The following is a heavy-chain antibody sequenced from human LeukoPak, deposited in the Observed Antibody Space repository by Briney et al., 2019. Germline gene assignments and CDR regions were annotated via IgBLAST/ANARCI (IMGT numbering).Heavy chain of an antibody. J-gene: IGHJ6*02. Sequence: GGSLRLSCAASGFTFSAYGMHWVRQAPGKGPEWVVVIWFDGSNKYYADSVKGRFTISRDNSKNTLYLQMNSLRAEDTAVYYCARGGSGSYVYYYYGMDVWGQGTTVTVSS. CDR2: IWFDGSNK. V-gene: IGHV3-33*01. CDR1: GFTFSAYG. CDR3: ARGGSGSYVYYYYGMDV. D-gene: IGHD3-10*01.